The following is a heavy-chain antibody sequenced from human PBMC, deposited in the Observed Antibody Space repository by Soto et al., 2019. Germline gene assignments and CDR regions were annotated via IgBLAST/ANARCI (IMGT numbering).Heavy chain of an antibody. CDR2: ISWDGGST. CDR3: AKDMSDSSGSGAFDI. Sequence: GGSLRLSCAASGFTFDDYTMHWVRQAPGKGLEWVSLISWDGGSTYYADSVKGRFTISRDNSKNSLYLQMNSLRTEDTALYYCAKDMSDSSGSGAFDIWGQGTMVTVS. CDR1: GFTFDDYT. J-gene: IGHJ3*02. V-gene: IGHV3-43*01. D-gene: IGHD3-22*01.